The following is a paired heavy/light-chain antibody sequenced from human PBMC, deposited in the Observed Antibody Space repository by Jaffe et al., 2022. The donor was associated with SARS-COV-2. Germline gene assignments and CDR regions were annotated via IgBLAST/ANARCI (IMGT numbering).Heavy chain of an antibody. V-gene: IGHV3-33*01. Sequence: QVQLVESGGGVVQPGRSLRLTCAASGFTFKTYGMHWVRQAPGKGLEWVAVIWYDGSNKYYADSVKGRFTISRDNSKNALYLQMNSLRAEDTALYYCARGSPDYSDYYYYYGMDVWGQGTTVTVSS. D-gene: IGHD4-4*01. CDR1: GFTFKTYG. J-gene: IGHJ6*02. CDR2: IWYDGSNK. CDR3: ARGSPDYSDYYYYYGMDV.
Light chain of an antibody. J-gene: IGKJ2*01. CDR2: AAS. Sequence: DIQLTQSPSFLSASVGDRVTITCRAGQGISSYLAWYQQKPGKAPKLLIYAASTLQSGVPSRFSGSGSGTEFTLTISSLQPEDFATYYCQQLDSYPYTFGQGTKLEIK. V-gene: IGKV1-9*01. CDR1: QGISSY. CDR3: QQLDSYPYT.